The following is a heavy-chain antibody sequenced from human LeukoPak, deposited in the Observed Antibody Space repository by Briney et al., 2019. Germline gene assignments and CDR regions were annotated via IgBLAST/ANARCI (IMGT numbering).Heavy chain of an antibody. CDR3: ARNLYGTGEFDY. D-gene: IGHD7-27*01. J-gene: IGHJ4*02. V-gene: IGHV1-8*01. CDR2: MTPKSGNT. Sequence: ASVKVSCKASGYTFTSYDINWVRQATGQGPEWVGWMTPKSGNTGYAQKFQGRVTLARDTSTGTAYMDLRSLRSEDTAVYFCARNLYGTGEFDYWGQGTLVTVSS. CDR1: GYTFTSYD.